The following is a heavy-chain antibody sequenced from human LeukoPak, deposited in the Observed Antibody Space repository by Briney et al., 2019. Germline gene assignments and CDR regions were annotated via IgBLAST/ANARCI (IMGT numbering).Heavy chain of an antibody. Sequence: GRSLRLSCAASGFTFDDYAMHWVRQAPGKGLEWVSGISWNSGSIGYADSVKGRFTISRDNAKNSLYLQMNSLRAEDTALYYCAKAYCGSTSCYPYYFDYWGQGTLVTVSS. V-gene: IGHV3-9*01. CDR2: ISWNSGSI. J-gene: IGHJ4*02. CDR1: GFTFDDYA. CDR3: AKAYCGSTSCYPYYFDY. D-gene: IGHD2-2*01.